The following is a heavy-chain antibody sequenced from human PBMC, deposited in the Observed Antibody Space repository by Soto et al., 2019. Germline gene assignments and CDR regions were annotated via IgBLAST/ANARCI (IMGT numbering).Heavy chain of an antibody. CDR1: GVSISSGGYS. V-gene: IGHV4-30-2*01. CDR2: IYHSGRT. J-gene: IGHJ5*02. CDR3: ARVPGP. Sequence: SETLSLTCTVLGVSISSGGYSWSWNRQPPGKGMEWTGYIYHSGRTYYNPSIKRRVTISVDRSKNQFSLKLISVTDADTAVYYCARVPGPWGQGTLVTVSS. D-gene: IGHD7-27*01.